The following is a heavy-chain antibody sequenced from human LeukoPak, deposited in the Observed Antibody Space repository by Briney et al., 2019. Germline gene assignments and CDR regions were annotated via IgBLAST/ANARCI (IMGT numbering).Heavy chain of an antibody. CDR1: GGSISSYY. D-gene: IGHD6-19*01. V-gene: IGHV4-4*07. CDR3: AREPPLAVACPDY. CDR2: IYTSGST. Sequence: PSETLSLTCTVSGGSISSYYWSWSRQPAGKGLEWIGRIYTSGSTNYNPSLKSRVTISVDKSKNQFSLKLSSVTAADTAVYYCAREPPLAVACPDYWGQGTLVTVSS. J-gene: IGHJ4*02.